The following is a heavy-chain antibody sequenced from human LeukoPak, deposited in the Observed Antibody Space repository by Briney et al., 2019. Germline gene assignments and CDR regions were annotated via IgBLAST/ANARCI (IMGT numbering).Heavy chain of an antibody. CDR2: IYTSGST. CDR1: GGSISSGSYY. V-gene: IGHV4-61*02. D-gene: IGHD3-10*01. J-gene: IGHJ4*02. Sequence: SQTLSLTCTVSGGSISSGSYYWSWIRQPAGKGLEWIGRIYTSGSTNYNPSLKSRVTISVDTSKNQFSLKLSSVAAADTAVYYCARDRFGELLVDYWGQGTLVTVSS. CDR3: ARDRFGELLVDY.